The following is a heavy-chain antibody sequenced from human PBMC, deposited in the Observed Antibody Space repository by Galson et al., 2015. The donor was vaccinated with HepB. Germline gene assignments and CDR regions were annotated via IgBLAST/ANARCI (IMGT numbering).Heavy chain of an antibody. J-gene: IGHJ4*02. D-gene: IGHD6-13*01. V-gene: IGHV3-30*04. Sequence: SLRLSCAASGFTFSSYVMHWVRQAPGKGLEWVAVISYDGSNKYYADSVKGRFTIPRDNSKNTLYLQMNSLRAEDTAVYYCALGLLGIAAAGDGRGQGTLVTVSS. CDR2: ISYDGSNK. CDR1: GFTFSSYV. CDR3: ALGLLGIAAAGDG.